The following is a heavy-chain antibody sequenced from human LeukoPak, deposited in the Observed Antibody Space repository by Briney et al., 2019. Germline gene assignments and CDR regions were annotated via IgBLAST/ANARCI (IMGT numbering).Heavy chain of an antibody. D-gene: IGHD3-9*01. CDR3: ARDPRDILTGYYNGGLDY. V-gene: IGHV1-69*04. CDR2: IIPILGIA. Sequence: GASVKVSCKASGGTFSSYAISWVRQAPGQGLEWMGRIIPILGIANYAQKFQGRVTTTADKSTSTAYMELSSLRSEDTAVYYCARDPRDILTGYYNGGLDYWGQGTLVTVSS. CDR1: GGTFSSYA. J-gene: IGHJ4*02.